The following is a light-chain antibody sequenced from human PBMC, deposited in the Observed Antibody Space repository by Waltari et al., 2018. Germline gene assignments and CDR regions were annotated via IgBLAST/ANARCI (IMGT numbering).Light chain of an antibody. Sequence: QSVLTQPPSASGIPGQRVTISCSGRSSNIGSNYLYWYQHLPGMAPKPLVYRNNPRPSGVPDRFSSSKSGTSASLAISGLRSEDEADYYCGAWDDTLRFVFDGGTRLTVL. V-gene: IGLV1-47*01. CDR1: SSNIGSNY. J-gene: IGLJ2*01. CDR3: GAWDDTLRFV. CDR2: RNN.